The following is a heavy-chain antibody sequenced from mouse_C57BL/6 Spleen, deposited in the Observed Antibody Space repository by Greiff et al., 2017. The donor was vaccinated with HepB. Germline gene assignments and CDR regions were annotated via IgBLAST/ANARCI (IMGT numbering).Heavy chain of an antibody. CDR1: GYTFTSYW. CDR2: IDPSDSYT. J-gene: IGHJ4*01. Sequence: VQLQQPGAELVRPGTSVKLSCKASGYTFTSYWMHWVKQRPGQGLEWIGVIDPSDSYTNYNQKFKGKATLTVDTSSSTAYMQLSSLTSEDSAVYYCASVMGGYAMDYWGQGTSVTVSS. D-gene: IGHD1-1*02. CDR3: ASVMGGYAMDY. V-gene: IGHV1-59*01.